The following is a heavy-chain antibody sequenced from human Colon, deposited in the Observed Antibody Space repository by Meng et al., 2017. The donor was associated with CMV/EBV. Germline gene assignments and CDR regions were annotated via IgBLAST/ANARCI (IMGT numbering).Heavy chain of an antibody. D-gene: IGHD5-18*01. CDR3: AREHSFAYCTLDH. J-gene: IGHJ4*02. CDR1: GYNFTSYA. CDR2: INPGNGNT. V-gene: IGHV1-3*01. Sequence: CEASGYNFTSYAMHWVRQAPGQRLEWMGWINPGNGNTKYSQKFQGRVTIASDTSARTAYMELSSLRSEDTAVYYCAREHSFAYCTLDHWGQGTLVTVSS.